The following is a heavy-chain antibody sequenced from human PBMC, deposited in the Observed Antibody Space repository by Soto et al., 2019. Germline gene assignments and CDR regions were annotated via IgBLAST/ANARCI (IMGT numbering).Heavy chain of an antibody. D-gene: IGHD1-26*01. V-gene: IGHV3-30*02. J-gene: IGHJ3*02. Sequence: GGSLRLSCAASGFTFSTYGMHWVRQAPGKGLEWVAVMGNDGITTFYADSVKGRFTISRDNSKNTLFLQMNSLRADDTAVYYCAKEFQWELQACDIWGQGTMGTVS. CDR3: AKEFQWELQACDI. CDR2: MGNDGITT. CDR1: GFTFSTYG.